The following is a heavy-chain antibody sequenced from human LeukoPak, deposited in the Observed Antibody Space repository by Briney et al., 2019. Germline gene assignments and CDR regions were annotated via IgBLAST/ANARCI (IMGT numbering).Heavy chain of an antibody. CDR3: ARTTRSWYEDNDAFDI. V-gene: IGHV1-3*01. Sequence: GASVKVSCKASAYTFTIYTIHWVRQAPGQRLEWMGWINGGNGNTRYSQNFQGRVTITRDTSATTAYMELSSLRSEDTAVYYCARTTRSWYEDNDAFDIWGQGTTVTVSS. CDR1: AYTFTIYT. J-gene: IGHJ3*02. D-gene: IGHD6-13*01. CDR2: INGGNGNT.